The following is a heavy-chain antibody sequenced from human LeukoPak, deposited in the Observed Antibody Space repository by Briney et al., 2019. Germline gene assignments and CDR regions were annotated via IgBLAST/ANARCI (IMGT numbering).Heavy chain of an antibody. CDR2: IRSKRYGGAT. CDR1: GFTFGDYA. V-gene: IGHV3-49*04. J-gene: IGHJ6*03. CDR3: SRDNLYCNSASCTDYYYYYMGV. D-gene: IGHD2/OR15-2a*01. Sequence: PGGSLRLSCAGAGFTFGDYAVSWVRQAPGKGLEWVGFIRSKRYGGATEYAKSVKGKSTISRDDSKSIAYLQVNSLETEDTAVYYCSRDNLYCNSASCTDYYYYYMGVWGKGTTVTVSS.